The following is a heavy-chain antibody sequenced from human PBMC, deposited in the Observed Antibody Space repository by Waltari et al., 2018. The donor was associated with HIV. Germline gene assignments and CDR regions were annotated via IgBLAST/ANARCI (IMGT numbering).Heavy chain of an antibody. CDR1: GFSFGDYS. Sequence: EVDLVESGGGLVKPGGSLRLSCAGSGFSFGDYSMIWVRQAPGKGRGWFSVMSSVSTYSYYSDSVKGRFTISRDNAKNSLYLQMNSLRAEDTAVYYCARGGLGRYSSSWGTYWGQGTLVTVSS. CDR2: MSSVSTYS. CDR3: ARGGLGRYSSSWGTY. V-gene: IGHV3-21*05. D-gene: IGHD6-13*01. J-gene: IGHJ4*02.